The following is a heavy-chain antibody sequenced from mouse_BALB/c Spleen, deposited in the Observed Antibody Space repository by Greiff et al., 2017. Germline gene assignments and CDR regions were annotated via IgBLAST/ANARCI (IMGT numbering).Heavy chain of an antibody. Sequence: EVKLVESGGGLVQPGGSMKLSCVASGFTFSNYWMNWVRQSPEKGLEWVAEIRLKSNNYATHYAESVKGRFTISRDDSKSSVYLQMNNLRAEDTGIYYCTNPLSYYYGSSYPGNFDVWGAGTTVTVSS. CDR2: IRLKSNNYAT. CDR1: GFTFSNYW. J-gene: IGHJ1*01. V-gene: IGHV6-6*02. D-gene: IGHD1-1*01. CDR3: TNPLSYYYGSSYPGNFDV.